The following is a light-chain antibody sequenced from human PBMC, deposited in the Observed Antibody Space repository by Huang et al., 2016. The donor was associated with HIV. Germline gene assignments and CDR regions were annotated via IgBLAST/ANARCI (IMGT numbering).Light chain of an antibody. Sequence: DIVMTQSPDSLAVSLGERATINCKSSQSILYSSNIKNYLAWYQQKPGQPPNLLIYWASTREAGVPDRCSGSGSGTEFTLTISSLKAEDVAVYYCQQYYSTPLTFGGGTKVEIK. V-gene: IGKV4-1*01. CDR1: QSILYSSNIKNY. CDR3: QQYYSTPLT. J-gene: IGKJ4*01. CDR2: WAS.